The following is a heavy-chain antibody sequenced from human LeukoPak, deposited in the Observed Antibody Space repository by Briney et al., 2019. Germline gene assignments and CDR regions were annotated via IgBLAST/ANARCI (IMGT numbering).Heavy chain of an antibody. CDR1: GFAFSHAW. D-gene: IGHD5-24*01. J-gene: IGHJ4*02. Sequence: GGSQRLCCAASGFAFSHAWMHWVRQGPGKGMEWVSRIKGDGTYKNYADSVRGRFTISRDIAKNTLSLQMNSLRAEDTAVYFCVRDEDAYNFDWLGQGALVTVSS. CDR3: VRDEDAYNFDW. V-gene: IGHV3-74*01. CDR2: IKGDGTYK.